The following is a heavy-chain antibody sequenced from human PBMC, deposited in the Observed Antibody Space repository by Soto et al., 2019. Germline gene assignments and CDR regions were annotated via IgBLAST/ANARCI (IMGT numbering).Heavy chain of an antibody. Sequence: SETLSLTCTVSGGSISSGGYYWSWIRQHPGKGLEWIGYIYYSGSTYYNPSLKSRVTISVDTSKNQFSLKLSSVTAADTAVYYCARDRYGTTSLDYWGQGTLVTVSS. CDR3: ARDRYGTTSLDY. CDR2: IYYSGST. D-gene: IGHD1-7*01. CDR1: GGSISSGGYY. V-gene: IGHV4-31*03. J-gene: IGHJ4*02.